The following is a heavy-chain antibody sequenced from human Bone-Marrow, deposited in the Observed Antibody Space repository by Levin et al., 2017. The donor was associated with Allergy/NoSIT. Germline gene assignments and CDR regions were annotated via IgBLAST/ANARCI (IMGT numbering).Heavy chain of an antibody. D-gene: IGHD3-16*01. CDR1: GVFIRNSY. Sequence: SQTLSLTCTVSGVFIRNSYWSWIRQSPGKGLEWIAYRYNSESPNYNPSLESRVTISVDTSKNQFSLNLNSVTAADTAVYYCARGHYAFEFWGQGILVTVSS. V-gene: IGHV4-59*01. J-gene: IGHJ4*02. CDR2: RYNSESP. CDR3: ARGHYAFEF.